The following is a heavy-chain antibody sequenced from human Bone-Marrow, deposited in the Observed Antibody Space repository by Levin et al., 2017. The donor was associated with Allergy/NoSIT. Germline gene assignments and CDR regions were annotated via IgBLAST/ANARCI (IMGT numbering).Heavy chain of an antibody. CDR1: GGSISGYY. Sequence: RSGGSLRLSCTVSGGSISGYYWSWIRQPPEKGLEWLGYIYYSGSTKYNASLKSRVTISVDTSKNQFSLKLTSVTAADTAVYYCARAIPSGGNSYYYYYMDVWGKGTTVTVSS. V-gene: IGHV4-59*01. D-gene: IGHD4-23*01. CDR2: IYYSGST. J-gene: IGHJ6*03. CDR3: ARAIPSGGNSYYYYYMDV.